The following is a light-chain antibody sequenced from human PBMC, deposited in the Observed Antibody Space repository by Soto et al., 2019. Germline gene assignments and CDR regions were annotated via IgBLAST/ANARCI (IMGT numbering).Light chain of an antibody. CDR1: QSLLHSNGYNY. J-gene: IGKJ5*01. CDR2: LGS. V-gene: IGKV2-28*01. CDR3: MQAIQNPIP. Sequence: DIVMTQSPLSLPVTPGEPASISCRSSQSLLHSNGYNYLDWYLQKPGQSPQLLIYLGSNRASGVPDRFSGSGSGTYFTLKISRVEAEDVGGYYGMQAIQNPIPFGQGTRLESK.